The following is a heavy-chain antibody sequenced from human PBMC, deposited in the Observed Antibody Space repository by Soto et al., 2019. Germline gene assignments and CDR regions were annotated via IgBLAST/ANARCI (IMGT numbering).Heavy chain of an antibody. Sequence: TLSLTCPLSGISISRGFYYLRWLRQHPGKGLEWIGYIYYSGSTYYNPSLKSRVTISVDTSKNQFSLQLSAVTAADTAVYYCARDTGYTSSREVWGQGLTVNVS. V-gene: IGHV4-31*03. CDR2: IYYSGST. CDR1: GISISRGFYY. CDR3: ARDTGYTSSREV. J-gene: IGHJ6*02. D-gene: IGHD6-13*01.